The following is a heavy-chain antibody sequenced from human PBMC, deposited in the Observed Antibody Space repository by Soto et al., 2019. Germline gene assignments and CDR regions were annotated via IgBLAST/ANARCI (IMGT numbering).Heavy chain of an antibody. Sequence: QINLKESGPPLVNPTQTLTLTCTFSGFSLSTTTVGVGWIRQPPGKALEWLALMYWDDDRRYIPSLKNRHTITKHTSGGKVVLTITNKDPVDTATYYCAQIPPCDFKGFDGDHGGAGTVVTVSS. CDR3: AQIPPCDFKGFDGDH. D-gene: IGHD2-21*02. J-gene: IGHJ4*02. V-gene: IGHV2-5*02. CDR2: MYWDDDR. CDR1: GFSLSTTTVG.